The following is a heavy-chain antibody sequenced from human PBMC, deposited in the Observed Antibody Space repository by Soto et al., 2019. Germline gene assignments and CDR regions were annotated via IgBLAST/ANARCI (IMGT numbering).Heavy chain of an antibody. Sequence: SGTLSLTCAVSGGSLGVYAWSWIRQPPGKGLEWIGEINHSANTEYSPSLKSRVTISVDTSKNEIFLKLKSVTAADTAVYFCARGPLSGTFDPWGQGTLVTVSS. CDR1: GGSLGVYA. CDR3: ARGPLSGTFDP. J-gene: IGHJ5*02. V-gene: IGHV4-34*01. CDR2: INHSANT.